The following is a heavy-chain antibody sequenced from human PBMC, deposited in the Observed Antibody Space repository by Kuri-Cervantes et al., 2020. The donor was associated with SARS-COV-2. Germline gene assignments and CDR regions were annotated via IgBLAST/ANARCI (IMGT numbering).Heavy chain of an antibody. CDR2: TYYNSQWYT. CDR1: GESVSSNSAA. V-gene: IGHV6-1*01. D-gene: IGHD3-22*01. J-gene: IGHJ3*02. Sequence: CAISGESVSSNSAAWDWIRQSPSRGLEWLGRTYYNSQWYTDYSPSVKSRIIIRSDTSKNHVSLQLNSVTPEDTAVYYCAREQISLIVLQSGTFAIWGQGTMVTVSS. CDR3: AREQISLIVLQSGTFAI.